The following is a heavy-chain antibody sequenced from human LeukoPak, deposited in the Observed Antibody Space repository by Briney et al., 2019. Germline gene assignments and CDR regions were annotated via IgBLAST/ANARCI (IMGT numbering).Heavy chain of an antibody. CDR1: GFTFSHYW. CDR2: IKQDGSEK. D-gene: IGHD6-19*01. Sequence: GGSLRLSCAASGFTFSHYWMSWDRQTPGKGLEWVANIKQDGSEKYYVDSVKGRFTISRDNTRNSLYLQMNSLRAEDTAVYYCAREKSNGWYYFDYWGQGALVTVSS. J-gene: IGHJ4*02. V-gene: IGHV3-7*01. CDR3: AREKSNGWYYFDY.